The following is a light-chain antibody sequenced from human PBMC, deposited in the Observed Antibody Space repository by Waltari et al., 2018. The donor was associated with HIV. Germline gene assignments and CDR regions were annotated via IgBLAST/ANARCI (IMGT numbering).Light chain of an antibody. V-gene: IGKV1D-13*01. Sequence: TQLDQSPSSLPPSAGDIVTITCRARQGISSALAWYQQRPGKPPKLLIYAASKLESGVPSRFSGSRSGTDFTLTISGLQAEDFATYYCQQFKNYPRTFGPGTKVDV. CDR1: QGISSA. CDR2: AAS. J-gene: IGKJ3*01. CDR3: QQFKNYPRT.